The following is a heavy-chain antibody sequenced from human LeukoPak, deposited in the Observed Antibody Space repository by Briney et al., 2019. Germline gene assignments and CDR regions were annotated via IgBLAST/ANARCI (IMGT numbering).Heavy chain of an antibody. CDR1: GGSFSGYY. CDR2: INHSGST. Sequence: TSETLSLTCAVYGGSFSGYYWSWIRQPPGKGLEWIGEINHSGSTNYNPSLKSRVTISVDTSKNQFSLKLSPVTAADTAVYYCARDERPLLWFGELFDWGQGTLVTVSS. CDR3: ARDERPLLWFGELFD. D-gene: IGHD3-10*01. V-gene: IGHV4-34*01. J-gene: IGHJ4*02.